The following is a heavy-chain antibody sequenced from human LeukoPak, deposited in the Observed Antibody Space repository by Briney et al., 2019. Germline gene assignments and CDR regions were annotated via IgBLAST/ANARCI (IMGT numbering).Heavy chain of an antibody. CDR3: ASSYGGNSGY. D-gene: IGHD4-23*01. Sequence: SETLSLTCAVYGGSFSGYHWSWIRQPPGKGLEWIGEINHSGSTNYNPSLKSRVTISVDTSKNQFSLKLSSVTAADTAVNYCASSYGGNSGYWGQGTLVTVSS. CDR1: GGSFSGYH. V-gene: IGHV4-34*01. CDR2: INHSGST. J-gene: IGHJ4*02.